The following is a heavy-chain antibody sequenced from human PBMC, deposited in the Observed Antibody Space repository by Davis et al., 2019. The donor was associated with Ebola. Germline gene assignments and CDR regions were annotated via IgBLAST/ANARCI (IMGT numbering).Heavy chain of an antibody. V-gene: IGHV1-8*01. Sequence: AASVKVSCKASGYIFTNYDINWVRQASGQGLEWMGWMNSYSGNTGYVEKFKGRVTMTRDPSTSTAYMELSRLTIDDTAVYYCARGYSPKCRGGDCVNDFWGQGTLVTVSS. CDR1: GYIFTNYD. CDR3: ARGYSPKCRGGDCVNDF. D-gene: IGHD2-21*02. CDR2: MNSYSGNT. J-gene: IGHJ4*02.